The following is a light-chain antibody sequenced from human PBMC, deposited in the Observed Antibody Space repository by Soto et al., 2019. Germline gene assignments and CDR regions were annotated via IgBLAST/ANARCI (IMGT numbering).Light chain of an antibody. CDR2: LNSDGSH. CDR1: SGHSTYA. J-gene: IGLJ3*02. Sequence: QPVLTQSPSASASLGASVKLTCTLSSGHSTYAIAWHQQQPEKGPRYLMKLNSDGSHSKGDGIPDRFSGSSSGAERYLTISCVVSEDEADYYCRPWFTGRPWVFGGGTKVTVL. CDR3: RPWFTGRPWV. V-gene: IGLV4-69*01.